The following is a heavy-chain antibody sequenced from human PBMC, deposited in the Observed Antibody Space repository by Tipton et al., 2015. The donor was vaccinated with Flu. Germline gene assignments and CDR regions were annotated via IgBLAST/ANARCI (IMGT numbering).Heavy chain of an antibody. CDR1: GFTFRNYE. D-gene: IGHD2-8*01. V-gene: IGHV3-48*03. Sequence: SLRLSCAASGFTFRNYEMNWVRQAPGKGLEWVSYISRSATTIYADSVKGRFTISRDNARNSLYLEMNSLRADDTAVYYCVRDNGGAWGQGTLVTVSS. CDR2: ISRSATTI. J-gene: IGHJ4*02. CDR3: VRDNGGA.